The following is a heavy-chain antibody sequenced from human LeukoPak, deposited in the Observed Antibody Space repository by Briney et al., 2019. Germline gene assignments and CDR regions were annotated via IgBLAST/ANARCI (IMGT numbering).Heavy chain of an antibody. Sequence: GGSLRLSCAASGFIFSDFWMTWVRQAPGKGLEWVANMNRDGSEKHYVDSVKGRFTISRDNAKNLLFLQMNNLRAEDTAVYYCARGGYFDISGYPNFEYWGQGTLVTVSS. CDR3: ARGGYFDISGYPNFEY. CDR2: MNRDGSEK. V-gene: IGHV3-7*01. D-gene: IGHD3-22*01. CDR1: GFIFSDFW. J-gene: IGHJ4*02.